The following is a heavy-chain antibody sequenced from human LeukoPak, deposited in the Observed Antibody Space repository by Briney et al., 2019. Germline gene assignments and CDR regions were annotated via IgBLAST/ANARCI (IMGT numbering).Heavy chain of an antibody. CDR3: ARQNGFGEEFDY. J-gene: IGHJ4*02. Sequence: SETLSLTCAASGYSISSEYYWGWIRQPPGKGLEWIGSIYHSGSTYYNPSLKSRVTMPVDTSKNQFSLKLTSVTAADTAVYYCARQNGFGEEFDYWGQGTLVTVSS. CDR1: GYSISSEYY. V-gene: IGHV4-38-2*01. D-gene: IGHD3-3*01. CDR2: IYHSGST.